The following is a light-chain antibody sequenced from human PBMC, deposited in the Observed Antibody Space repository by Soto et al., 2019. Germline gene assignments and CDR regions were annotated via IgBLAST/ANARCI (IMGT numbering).Light chain of an antibody. J-gene: IGKJ1*01. V-gene: IGKV3-15*01. CDR2: GAS. CDR1: QSVSSR. CDR3: QQYNTWSWT. Sequence: EIVMTQSPATLSVSPGERATLSCRASQSVSSRLAWYQQKPGQPPRLLIHGASTRATGIPARFSGSGSGTEFTLTISSLQSEDFAVYYCQQYNTWSWTFGQGTKVEI.